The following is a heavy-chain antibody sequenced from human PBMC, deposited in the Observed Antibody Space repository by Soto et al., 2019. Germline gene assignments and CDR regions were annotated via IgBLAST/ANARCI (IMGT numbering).Heavy chain of an antibody. J-gene: IGHJ5*02. D-gene: IGHD3-10*01. CDR1: GGTFSRYV. Sequence: SVKVSCKVSGGTFSRYVVGWVRQAPGQRLEWMGGINPVFGNVNYSQKFQGRVTITADTSASTAYMELSGLTSEDTAIYYCARDSMSAGTVWFDPWGQGTLVTVSS. V-gene: IGHV1-69*06. CDR3: ARDSMSAGTVWFDP. CDR2: INPVFGNV.